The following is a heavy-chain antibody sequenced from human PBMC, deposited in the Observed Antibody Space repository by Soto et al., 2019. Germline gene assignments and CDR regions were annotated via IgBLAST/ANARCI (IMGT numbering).Heavy chain of an antibody. CDR1: GFTFINYA. V-gene: IGHV3-23*01. CDR3: AKDDIFVSLTTVTKLDS. CDR2: LAGSGGNT. Sequence: PWGSLRLSCAASGFTFINYAIIFFRHSPLKWLEWVSALAGSGGNTQYADSVKGRFTISRDNSKNTLYLQMDNLRAEDTAVYYCAKDDIFVSLTTVTKLDSWGQGTLVTVSS. J-gene: IGHJ4*02. D-gene: IGHD4-17*01.